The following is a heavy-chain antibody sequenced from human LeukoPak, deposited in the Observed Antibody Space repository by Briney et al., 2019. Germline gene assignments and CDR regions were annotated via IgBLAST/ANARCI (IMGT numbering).Heavy chain of an antibody. J-gene: IGHJ4*02. V-gene: IGHV3-23*01. D-gene: IGHD6-19*01. CDR1: GFTFSSFA. Sequence: GSLRLSCAASGFTFSSFAMSWVRQAPGKGLEWVSVITGSGGDTNSADSVKGRFTISRDNSENTLFLQMNSLRAEDTAVYYCATFGNGWFKPLDYWGQGTLVTVSS. CDR3: ATFGNGWFKPLDY. CDR2: ITGSGGDT.